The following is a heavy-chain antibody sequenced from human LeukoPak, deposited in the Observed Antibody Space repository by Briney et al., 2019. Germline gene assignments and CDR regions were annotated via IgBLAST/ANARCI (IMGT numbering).Heavy chain of an antibody. D-gene: IGHD3-3*01. Sequence: GGSLRLSCEVSGFPVRSRYMTWVRQPPGKGLECVAVIFSGGTTYHIDSVKSRFTISRDISKSTMYLEMNNLRVEDTAIYYCASLEGGPSDGRWGQGTLVTVSS. CDR1: GFPVRSRY. J-gene: IGHJ4*02. CDR2: IFSGGTT. CDR3: ASLEGGPSDGR. V-gene: IGHV3-53*01.